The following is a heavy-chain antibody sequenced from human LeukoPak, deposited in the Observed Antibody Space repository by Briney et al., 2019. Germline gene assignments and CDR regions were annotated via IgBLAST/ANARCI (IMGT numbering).Heavy chain of an antibody. CDR2: ISSSSSYI. V-gene: IGHV3-21*01. J-gene: IGHJ4*02. D-gene: IGHD6-19*01. CDR3: ASLSSSGWYSDY. CDR1: GFTFSSYS. Sequence: GESLRLSCAASGFTFSSYSMNWVRQAPGKGLEWVSSISSSSSYIYYADSVKGRFTISRDNAKNSLYLQMNSLRAEDTAVYYCASLSSSGWYSDYWGQGTLVTVSS.